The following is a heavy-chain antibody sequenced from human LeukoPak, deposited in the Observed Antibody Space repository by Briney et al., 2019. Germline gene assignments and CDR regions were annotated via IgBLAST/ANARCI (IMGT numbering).Heavy chain of an antibody. J-gene: IGHJ3*02. CDR3: AKFEKSQITMGAFDI. Sequence: PGGSLRLSCAASGFTFSNYAMTWVRQAPGKGLERVSTISGSGVSTFYADSVKGRFTISRDNSKNTLYLQMNSLRAEDTAVYYCAKFEKSQITMGAFDIWGQGTMVTVSS. V-gene: IGHV3-23*01. CDR2: ISGSGVST. CDR1: GFTFSNYA. D-gene: IGHD3-10*01.